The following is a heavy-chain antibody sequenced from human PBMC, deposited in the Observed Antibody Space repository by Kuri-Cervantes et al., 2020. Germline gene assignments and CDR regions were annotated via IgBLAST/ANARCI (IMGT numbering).Heavy chain of an antibody. CDR1: GGSISSYY. Sequence: SETLSLTCTVSGGSISSYYWSWIRQPAGKGLEWIGRIYTSGSTNYNPSLKSRVTISVDTSKNQFSLKLSSVTAADTAVYYCAREDYYDSSGYSLPLHSWFDPWGQGTLVTVSS. J-gene: IGHJ5*02. V-gene: IGHV4-4*07. D-gene: IGHD3-22*01. CDR3: AREDYYDSSGYSLPLHSWFDP. CDR2: IYTSGST.